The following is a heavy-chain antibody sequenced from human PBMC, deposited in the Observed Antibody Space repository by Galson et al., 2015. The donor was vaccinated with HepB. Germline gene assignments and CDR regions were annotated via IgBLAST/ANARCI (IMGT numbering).Heavy chain of an antibody. J-gene: IGHJ5*02. CDR2: IWYDGSNK. D-gene: IGHD5-12*01. CDR3: AREAPSRDIVATIRWFDP. Sequence: SLRLSCAASGFTFSSYGMHWVRQAPGKGLEWVAVIWYDGSNKYYADSVKGRFTISRDNSKNTLYLQMNSLRAEDTAVYYCAREAPSRDIVATIRWFDPWGQGTLVTVSS. CDR1: GFTFSSYG. V-gene: IGHV3-33*08.